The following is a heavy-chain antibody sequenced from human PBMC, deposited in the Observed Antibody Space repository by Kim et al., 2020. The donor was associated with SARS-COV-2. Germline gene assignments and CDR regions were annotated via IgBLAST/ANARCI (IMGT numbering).Heavy chain of an antibody. D-gene: IGHD6-13*01. V-gene: IGHV4-39*01. J-gene: IGHJ4*02. Sequence: SLKSRVTISVDTSKNPFSLKLSSVTAADTAVYYCARFYQYSSSWYGHFDYWGQGTLVTVSS. CDR3: ARFYQYSSSWYGHFDY.